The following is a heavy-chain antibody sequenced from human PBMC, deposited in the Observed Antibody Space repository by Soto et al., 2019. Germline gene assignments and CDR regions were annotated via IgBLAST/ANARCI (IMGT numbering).Heavy chain of an antibody. CDR1: GGSISSGDYY. V-gene: IGHV4-30-4*01. J-gene: IGHJ6*02. D-gene: IGHD5-12*01. CDR2: IYYSGST. CDR3: ARGYSGYDSYYYGMDV. Sequence: QVQLQESGTGLVKPSQTLSLTCTVSGGSISSGDYYWSWIRQPPGKGLEWIGYIYYSGSTYYNPSLKSRVTISGDTSKNQFSLKLSSVTAADTAVYYCARGYSGYDSYYYGMDVWGQGTTVTVSS.